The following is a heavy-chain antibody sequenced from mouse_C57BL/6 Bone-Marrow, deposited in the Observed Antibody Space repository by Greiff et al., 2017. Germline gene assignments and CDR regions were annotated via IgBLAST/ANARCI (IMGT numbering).Heavy chain of an antibody. CDR3: ARRRLYDGYYGYAMDY. CDR1: GYTFTDYN. V-gene: IGHV1-22*01. D-gene: IGHD2-3*01. Sequence: EVQLQQSGPELVKPGASVKMSCKASGYTFTDYNMHWVKQSHGKSLEWIGYINPNNGGTSYNQKFKGKATLTVNKSSSTAYMELRSLTSEDSAVYYCARRRLYDGYYGYAMDYWGQGTSVTVSS. CDR2: INPNNGGT. J-gene: IGHJ4*01.